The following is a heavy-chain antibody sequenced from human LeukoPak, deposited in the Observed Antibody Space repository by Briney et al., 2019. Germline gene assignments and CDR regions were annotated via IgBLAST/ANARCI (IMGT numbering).Heavy chain of an antibody. Sequence: PSETLSLTCAVYGGSFSGYYWSWIRQPPGKGLEWIGEINHSGSTNYNPSLKSRATISVDTSKNQFSLKLSSVTAADTAVYYCARNYDAFDYWGQGTLVTVSS. CDR2: INHSGST. CDR3: ARNYDAFDY. CDR1: GGSFSGYY. J-gene: IGHJ4*02. D-gene: IGHD3-3*01. V-gene: IGHV4-34*01.